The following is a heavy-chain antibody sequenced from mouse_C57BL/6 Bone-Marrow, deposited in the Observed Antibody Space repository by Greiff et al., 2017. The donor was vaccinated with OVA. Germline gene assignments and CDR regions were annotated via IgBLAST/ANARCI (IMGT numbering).Heavy chain of an antibody. Sequence: VQLQQPGAELVKPGASVKLSCTASGFNFTDYYMHWVKQRPEQGLEWIGRIDPEDGETKYAPKFPGKATLTADTSSNTAYLQLSSLASGDTAVYYCAREDLGGWLRRDPFAYWGQGTLVTVSA. CDR1: GFNFTDYY. CDR3: AREDLGGWLRRDPFAY. CDR2: IDPEDGET. V-gene: IGHV14-2*01. D-gene: IGHD2-2*01. J-gene: IGHJ3*01.